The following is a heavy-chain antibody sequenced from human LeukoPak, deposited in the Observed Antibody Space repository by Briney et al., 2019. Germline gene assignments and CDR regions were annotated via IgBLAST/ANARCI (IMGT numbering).Heavy chain of an antibody. V-gene: IGHV4-39*01. CDR3: ARMMATINGDY. Sequence: SETLSLTCTVSGGSISSSSYYWGWIRQPPGRGLEWIGSIYYSGSTYYNPSLKSRVTISVDTSKNQFSLKLSSVTAADTAVYYCARMMATINGDYWGQGTLVTVSS. CDR1: GGSISSSSYY. D-gene: IGHD5-24*01. J-gene: IGHJ4*02. CDR2: IYYSGST.